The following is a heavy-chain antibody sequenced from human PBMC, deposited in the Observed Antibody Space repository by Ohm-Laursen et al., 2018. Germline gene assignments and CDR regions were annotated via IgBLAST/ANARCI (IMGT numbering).Heavy chain of an antibody. CDR2: TYYSGTT. D-gene: IGHD3-22*01. J-gene: IGHJ4*02. Sequence: SETLSLTCTVSGGSINYYYWSWIRQPRGMGLVWIGYTYYSGTTNYSPALRSRVTILVDTSKNQFSLKLSSVTAADTAVYYCARGLRYYHDGSGYYGPLNSWGQGTLVTVSS. CDR3: ARGLRYYHDGSGYYGPLNS. CDR1: GGSINYYY. V-gene: IGHV4-59*01.